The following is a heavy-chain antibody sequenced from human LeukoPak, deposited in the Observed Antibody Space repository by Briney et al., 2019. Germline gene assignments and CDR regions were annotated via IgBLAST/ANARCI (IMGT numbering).Heavy chain of an antibody. Sequence: ASVKVSCKASGYTFTGYYMHWVRQAPGQGLEWMGRINPNSGGTNYAQKFQGRVTMTRDTSTSTAYMELSRLRSDDTAVYYCARATRYFDWLLYCGQGTLVTVSS. V-gene: IGHV1-2*06. CDR3: ARATRYFDWLLY. CDR2: INPNSGGT. CDR1: GYTFTGYY. J-gene: IGHJ4*02. D-gene: IGHD3-9*01.